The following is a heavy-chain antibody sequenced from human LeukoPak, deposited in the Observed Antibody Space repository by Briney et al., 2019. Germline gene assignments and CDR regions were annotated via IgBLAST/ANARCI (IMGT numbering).Heavy chain of an antibody. Sequence: ASVKVSCKVSGYTLTELSMHWVRQAPGKGLEWMGGFDPEDGETIYAQKFQGRVTMTEDTSTDTAYMELISLRSEDTAVYYCATDRPDSSGYYYYYWGQGTLVTVSS. CDR1: GYTLTELS. D-gene: IGHD3-22*01. V-gene: IGHV1-24*01. J-gene: IGHJ4*02. CDR2: FDPEDGET. CDR3: ATDRPDSSGYYYYY.